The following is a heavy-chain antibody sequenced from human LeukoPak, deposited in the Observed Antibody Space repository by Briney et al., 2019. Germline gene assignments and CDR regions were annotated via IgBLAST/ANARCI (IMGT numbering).Heavy chain of an antibody. Sequence: GESLEISRKGSGYRFTNYCIGLVRQVPGKRLEWMGIIYPCDSDTRYSPSFQGQVTMSDDRSISPAYLQCSSLKASDTAMYYSARHEGYNDLGDIWGQGTMVTVSS. CDR2: IYPCDSDT. CDR1: GYRFTNYC. J-gene: IGHJ3*02. CDR3: ARHEGYNDLGDI. D-gene: IGHD5-18*01. V-gene: IGHV5-51*01.